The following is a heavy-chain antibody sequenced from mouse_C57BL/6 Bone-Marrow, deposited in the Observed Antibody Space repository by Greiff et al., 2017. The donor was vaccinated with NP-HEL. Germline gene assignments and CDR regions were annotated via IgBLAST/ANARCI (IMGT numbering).Heavy chain of an antibody. CDR3: ARHEGDYGSSYGYFDV. Sequence: VKLMESGAELVKPGASVKLSCKASGYTFTEYTIHWVKQRSGQGLEWIGWFYPGSGSIKYNEKFKDKATLTADKSSSTVYMELSRLTSEDSAVYFCARHEGDYGSSYGYFDVWGTGTTVTVSS. J-gene: IGHJ1*03. CDR2: FYPGSGSI. CDR1: GYTFTEYT. D-gene: IGHD1-1*01. V-gene: IGHV1-62-2*01.